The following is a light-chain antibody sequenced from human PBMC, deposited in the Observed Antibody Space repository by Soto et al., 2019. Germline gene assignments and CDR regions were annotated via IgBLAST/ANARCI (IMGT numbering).Light chain of an antibody. CDR3: QQLNSYPWT. CDR1: QSISSY. CDR2: GAS. J-gene: IGKJ1*01. V-gene: IGKV1-39*01. Sequence: DIQMTHSASSLSASVGDRVTITCRASQSISSYLNWYQQRPGKAPKVLIYGASTLQSGVPSRFSGSGSGTEFTLTISTLQPEDFATYYCQQLNSYPWTFGQGTKVDIK.